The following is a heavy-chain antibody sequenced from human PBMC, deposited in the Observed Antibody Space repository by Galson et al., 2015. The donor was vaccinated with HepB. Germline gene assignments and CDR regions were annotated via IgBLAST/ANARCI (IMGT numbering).Heavy chain of an antibody. CDR1: GFTFSSYG. Sequence: SLRLSCAASGFTFSSYGMHWVRQAPGKGLEWVAVIWYDGSNKYYADSVKGRFTISRDNSKNTLYLQMNSLRAEDTAVYYCAKDHYYYDSSAPTGDAFDIWGQGTMVTVSS. D-gene: IGHD3-22*01. V-gene: IGHV3-33*06. CDR3: AKDHYYYDSSAPTGDAFDI. CDR2: IWYDGSNK. J-gene: IGHJ3*02.